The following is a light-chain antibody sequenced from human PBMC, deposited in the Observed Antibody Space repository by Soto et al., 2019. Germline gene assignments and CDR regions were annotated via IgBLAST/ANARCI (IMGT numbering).Light chain of an antibody. CDR2: AAS. J-gene: IGKJ1*01. CDR3: QQYNSYPWT. Sequence: IRVTQSPSSLSASVGDSVTITCRTSQGIRSALGWYQQKPGKVPKLLIYAASTLRSGVPSRFSGSGSGTEFTLTISSLQPDDFATYYCQQYNSYPWTFGQGT. V-gene: IGKV1-17*01. CDR1: QGIRSA.